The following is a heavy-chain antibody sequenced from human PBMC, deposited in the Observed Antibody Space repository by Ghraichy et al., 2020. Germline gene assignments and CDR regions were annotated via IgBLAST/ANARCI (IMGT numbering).Heavy chain of an antibody. CDR3: ASCDFWSGSASMIPFDI. CDR1: GGTFSSHA. D-gene: IGHD3-3*01. V-gene: IGHV1-69*13. J-gene: IGHJ3*02. Sequence: SVKVSCKASGGTFSSHAISWVRQAPGQGLEWMGGIIPTFGTANYAQKFQGRVTITADESTSTAYMELSSLRSEDTAVYYCASCDFWSGSASMIPFDIWGQGTMVTVSS. CDR2: IIPTFGTA.